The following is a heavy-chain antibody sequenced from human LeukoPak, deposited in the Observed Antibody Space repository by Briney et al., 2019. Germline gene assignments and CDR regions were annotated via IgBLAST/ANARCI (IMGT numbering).Heavy chain of an antibody. V-gene: IGHV3-30*18. CDR2: ISYDGSNK. CDR1: GFTFSSYG. J-gene: IGHJ4*02. Sequence: GGSLRLSCAASGFTFSSYGMHWVRQAPGKGLEWVAVISYDGSNKYYADSVKGRFTISRDNSKNTLYLQMNSLRAEDTAVYYGAKDLNFDYWGQGTLVTVSS. CDR3: AKDLNFDY.